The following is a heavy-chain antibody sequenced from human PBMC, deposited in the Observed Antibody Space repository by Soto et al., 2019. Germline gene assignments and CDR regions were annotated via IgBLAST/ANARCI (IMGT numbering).Heavy chain of an antibody. D-gene: IGHD2-15*01. Sequence: SETLSLTCTVSGGSISSGGYYWSWIRQHPGKGLEWIGYIYYSGSTYYNPSLKSRVTISVDTSKNQFSLKLSSVTAADTAVYYCARNPPIGCSGGSCYYFYYYGMDVWGQGTKVTVSS. J-gene: IGHJ6*02. CDR3: ARNPPIGCSGGSCYYFYYYGMDV. CDR2: IYYSGST. CDR1: GGSISSGGYY. V-gene: IGHV4-31*03.